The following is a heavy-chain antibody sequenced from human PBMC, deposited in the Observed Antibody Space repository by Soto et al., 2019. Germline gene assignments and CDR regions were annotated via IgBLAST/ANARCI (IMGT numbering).Heavy chain of an antibody. CDR2: ISATGGST. J-gene: IGHJ5*02. D-gene: IGHD2-21*02. Sequence: RRLSCAASGFTFSSYTMSWVRQAPGKGLEWVSGISATGGSTYYADSVKGRFTFSRDNSKNTLYLQMNSLRAEDTAVYYCAKGFIRDCGGDCPVDTWGQGTLVTVSS. V-gene: IGHV3-23*01. CDR1: GFTFSSYT. CDR3: AKGFIRDCGGDCPVDT.